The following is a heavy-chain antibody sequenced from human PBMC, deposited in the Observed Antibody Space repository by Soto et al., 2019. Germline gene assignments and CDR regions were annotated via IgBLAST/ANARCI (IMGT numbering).Heavy chain of an antibody. CDR1: GFTFSSYG. J-gene: IGHJ6*02. CDR3: AKEGGGAIEGPGVYYYYGMDV. CDR2: ISYDGSNK. Sequence: QVQLVESGGGVVQPGRSLRLSCAASGFTFSSYGMHWVRQAPGKGLEWVAVISYDGSNKYYADSVKGRFTISRDNSKNTLYMQMNSLRAEDTAVYYWAKEGGGAIEGPGVYYYYGMDVWGQGTTVTVSS. D-gene: IGHD3-16*01. V-gene: IGHV3-30*18.